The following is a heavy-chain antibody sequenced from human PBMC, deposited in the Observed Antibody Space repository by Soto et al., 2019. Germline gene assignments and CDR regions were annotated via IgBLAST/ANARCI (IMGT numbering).Heavy chain of an antibody. V-gene: IGHV4-59*08. Sequence: PSETLSLTCTVSGGYIRSYYWSWIRQPPGKGLEWIGYIYYSGSTNYNPSLKSRVTISVDTSKNQFSLKLSSVTAADTAVYYCARMYYDFWSGYGWFDPWGQGTLVTVSS. CDR1: GGYIRSYY. CDR3: ARMYYDFWSGYGWFDP. CDR2: IYYSGST. J-gene: IGHJ5*02. D-gene: IGHD3-3*01.